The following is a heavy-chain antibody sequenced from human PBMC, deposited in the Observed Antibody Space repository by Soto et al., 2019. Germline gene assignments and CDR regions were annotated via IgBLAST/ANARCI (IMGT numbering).Heavy chain of an antibody. CDR1: GGSISSSSYY. D-gene: IGHD3-22*01. CDR2: IYYSGST. Sequence: SETLSLTCTVSGGSISSSSYYWGWIRQPPGKGLEWIGSIYYSGSTYYNPSLKSRVTISVDTSKNQFSLKLSSVTAADTAVYYCARETHPYLYDSSGYSSGCAFDIWGQGTMVTVSS. J-gene: IGHJ3*02. V-gene: IGHV4-39*02. CDR3: ARETHPYLYDSSGYSSGCAFDI.